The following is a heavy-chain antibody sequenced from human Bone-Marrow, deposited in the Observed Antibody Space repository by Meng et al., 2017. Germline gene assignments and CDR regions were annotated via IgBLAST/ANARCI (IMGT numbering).Heavy chain of an antibody. Sequence: GGSLRLSCAASGFTFDDYAMHWVRQAPGKGLEWVSGISWNSGSIGYADSVKGRFTISRDNAKNPLYLQMNSLRAEDTALYYCAKSSYNWNDLDYWGQGTLVTVSS. CDR3: AKSSYNWNDLDY. J-gene: IGHJ4*02. D-gene: IGHD1-20*01. CDR1: GFTFDDYA. CDR2: ISWNSGSI. V-gene: IGHV3-9*01.